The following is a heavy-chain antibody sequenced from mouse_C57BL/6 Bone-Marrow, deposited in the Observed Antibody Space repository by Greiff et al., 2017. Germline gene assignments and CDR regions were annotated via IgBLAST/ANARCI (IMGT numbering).Heavy chain of an antibody. CDR1: GFSLTSYG. J-gene: IGHJ3*01. CDR3: ASLYYDYDEGAY. Sequence: VQLVESGPGLVQPSQSLSITCTVSGFSLTSYGVHWVRQSPGKGLEWLGVIWSGGSTDYNAAFISRLSISKDNSKSQVFFKMNSLQADDTAIYYCASLYYDYDEGAYWGQGTLVTVSA. D-gene: IGHD2-4*01. V-gene: IGHV2-2*01. CDR2: IWSGGST.